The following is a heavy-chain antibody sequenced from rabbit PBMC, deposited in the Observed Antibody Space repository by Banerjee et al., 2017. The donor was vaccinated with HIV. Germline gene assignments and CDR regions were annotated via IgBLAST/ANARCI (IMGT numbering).Heavy chain of an antibody. CDR1: GFSFSSSYW. V-gene: IGHV1S45*01. CDR3: ASYYSDGYAGDAYATGGYYSNL. J-gene: IGHJ4*01. CDR2: IYPDYGNT. Sequence: QEQVEESGGDLVKPGGTLTLTCTVSGFSFSSSYWICWVRQAPGKGLEWIAYIYPDYGNTDYASWVNGRFTISSDNAQNTVDLQMNSLTAADTATYFCASYYSDGYAGDAYATGGYYSNLWGQGTLVTVS. D-gene: IGHD6-1*01.